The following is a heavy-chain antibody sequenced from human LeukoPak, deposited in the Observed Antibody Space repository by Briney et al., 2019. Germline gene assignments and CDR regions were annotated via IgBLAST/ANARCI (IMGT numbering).Heavy chain of an antibody. D-gene: IGHD6-13*01. J-gene: IGHJ4*02. V-gene: IGHV3-30*04. CDR2: ISYDGGHK. Sequence: PGGSLRLSCAASGFTFSTFAMQWVRQAPGKGLEWVAVISYDGGHKYSADSVKGRFTISRDNSKNTLYLQMNSLRPEDTAVYYCARSYSSSWHYFDYWGQGTLVTVSS. CDR1: GFTFSTFA. CDR3: ARSYSSSWHYFDY.